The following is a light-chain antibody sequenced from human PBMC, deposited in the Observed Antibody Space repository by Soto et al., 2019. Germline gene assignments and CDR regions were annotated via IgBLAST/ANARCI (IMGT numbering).Light chain of an antibody. CDR1: SSDVGAYNF. J-gene: IGLJ1*01. CDR2: DVS. V-gene: IGLV2-14*03. CDR3: SSYTSSSTHV. Sequence: QSVLTQPASVTGSRGQSITISCTGTSSDVGAYNFVSWYQQHPGKLPKLMIFDVSRRPSGVSDRFSGSKSGNTASLTISGLQAEDEGDYYCSSYTSSSTHVFGSGTKLTVL.